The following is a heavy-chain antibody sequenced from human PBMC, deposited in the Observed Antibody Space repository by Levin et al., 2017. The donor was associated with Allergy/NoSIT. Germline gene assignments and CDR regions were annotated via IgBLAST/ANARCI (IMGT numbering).Heavy chain of an antibody. D-gene: IGHD5-24*01. CDR3: ARFGMATIFRY. Sequence: SETLSLTCAVYGGSFSGYYWSWIRQPPGKGLEWIGEINHSGSTNYNPSLKSRVTISVDTSKNQFSLKLSSVTAADTAVYYCARFGMATIFRYWGQGTLVTVSS. V-gene: IGHV4-34*01. CDR2: INHSGST. J-gene: IGHJ4*02. CDR1: GGSFSGYY.